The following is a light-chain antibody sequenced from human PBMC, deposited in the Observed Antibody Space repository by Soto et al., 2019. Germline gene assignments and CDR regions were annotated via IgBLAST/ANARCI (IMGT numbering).Light chain of an antibody. V-gene: IGKV3-20*01. CDR2: DTS. CDR3: QQYGNSAWT. Sequence: MCLSPGERGILSCKARQRVSSSYLAWYQQTPGQAPRLLIYDTSYRATGVPDRFSGSGSGTEFTLTLSRLHPEDFAMYYCQQYGNSAWTFGQGTKVDIK. J-gene: IGKJ1*01. CDR1: QRVSSSY.